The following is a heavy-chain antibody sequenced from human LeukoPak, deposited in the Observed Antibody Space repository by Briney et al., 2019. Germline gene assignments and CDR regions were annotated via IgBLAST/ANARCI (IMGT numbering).Heavy chain of an antibody. CDR1: GFTVSSNY. Sequence: GGSLRLSCAASGFTVSSNYMSWVRQAPGKGLEWVSVIYSGGSTYYADSVKGRFTISRDNSKNTLYLQMNSLRAEDTAVYYCASPPPGPVPNWYFDLWGRGTLVTVSS. CDR2: IYSGGST. V-gene: IGHV3-53*01. J-gene: IGHJ2*01. CDR3: ASPPPGPVPNWYFDL.